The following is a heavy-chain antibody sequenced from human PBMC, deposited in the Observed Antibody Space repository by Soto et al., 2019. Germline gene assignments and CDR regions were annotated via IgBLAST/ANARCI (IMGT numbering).Heavy chain of an antibody. V-gene: IGHV3-30-3*01. D-gene: IGHD3-22*01. CDR2: ISYDGSNK. CDR3: ARAPHYYDSSGFGAFDI. Sequence: GGSLRLSCAASGFTFSSYAMHWVRQAPGKGLEWVAVISYDGSNKYYADSVKGRFTISRDNSKNTLYLQMNSLRAEDTAVYYCARAPHYYDSSGFGAFDIWGQGTMVTVSS. CDR1: GFTFSSYA. J-gene: IGHJ3*02.